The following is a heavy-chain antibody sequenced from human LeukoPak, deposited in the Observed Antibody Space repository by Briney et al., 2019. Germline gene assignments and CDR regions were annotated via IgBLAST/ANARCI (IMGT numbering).Heavy chain of an antibody. CDR1: GFTFSSYA. CDR2: ISYDGSNK. D-gene: IGHD2-21*01. V-gene: IGHV3-30*04. Sequence: GGSLRLSCAASGFTFSSYAMHWVRQAPGKGLEWVAVISYDGSNKYYADSVKGRFTISRDNSKNTLYLQMNSLRAEDTAVYYCARDIRSFDYWGQGTLVTVSS. CDR3: ARDIRSFDY. J-gene: IGHJ4*02.